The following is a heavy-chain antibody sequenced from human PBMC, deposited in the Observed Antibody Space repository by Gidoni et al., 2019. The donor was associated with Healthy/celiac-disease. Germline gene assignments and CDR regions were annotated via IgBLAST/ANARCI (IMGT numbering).Heavy chain of an antibody. CDR1: GGSLRSGRYY. D-gene: IGHD5-12*01. V-gene: IGHV4-61*01. CDR2: IHYSGST. CDR3: ARDLRGYSGYGYYYYGMDV. J-gene: IGHJ6*02. Sequence: QVQLQESGPGLVKPSETPSLPCTVSGGSLRSGRYYWSWIRQPPGKGLEWIGYIHYSGSTNYNPSLKSRVTISVDTSKNQFSLKLSSVTAADTAVYYCARDLRGYSGYGYYYYGMDVWSQGTTVTVSS.